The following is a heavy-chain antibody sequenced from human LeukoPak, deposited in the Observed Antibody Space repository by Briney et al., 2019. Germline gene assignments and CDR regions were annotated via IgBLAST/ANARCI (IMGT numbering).Heavy chain of an antibody. V-gene: IGHV1-18*01. D-gene: IGHD2-21*02. CDR1: GYTFTSYG. CDR2: ISAYNGNT. Sequence: ASVKVSCKASGYTFTSYGISWVRQAPGQGLEWMGWISAYNGNTNYAQKLQGRVTMTTDTSTSTAYMELRSLRSDDTAVYYCARDREYCGGDCYSDAFDIWGQGTMVTVSS. J-gene: IGHJ3*02. CDR3: ARDREYCGGDCYSDAFDI.